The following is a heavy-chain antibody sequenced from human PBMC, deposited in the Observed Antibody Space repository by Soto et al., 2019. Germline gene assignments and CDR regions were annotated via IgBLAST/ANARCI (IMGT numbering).Heavy chain of an antibody. D-gene: IGHD3-10*01. Sequence: GESLKISCTDSGYFASSWIGWVRQMPGKGLEWMGIIYPGDSAPKYSPSFQGQVTISADKSISTAYLQWSSLKASDTAMYYCARTPYGAGTYTDYWGQGTLVTVSS. V-gene: IGHV5-51*01. CDR1: GYFASSW. CDR3: ARTPYGAGTYTDY. J-gene: IGHJ4*02. CDR2: IYPGDSAP.